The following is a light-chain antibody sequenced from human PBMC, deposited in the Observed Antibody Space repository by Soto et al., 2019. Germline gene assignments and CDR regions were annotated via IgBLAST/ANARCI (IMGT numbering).Light chain of an antibody. V-gene: IGKV1-5*03. Sequence: DIHMTQSPSSLSASVGDRVTITCRASQSISDWLAWFQQKPGKAPNLLIRKASYLQSGVPSRFSGGGSGTEFTLTISSLQPDDFATYYCQQYSSSSVTFGQGTNLEI. CDR1: QSISDW. CDR3: QQYSSSSVT. J-gene: IGKJ2*01. CDR2: KAS.